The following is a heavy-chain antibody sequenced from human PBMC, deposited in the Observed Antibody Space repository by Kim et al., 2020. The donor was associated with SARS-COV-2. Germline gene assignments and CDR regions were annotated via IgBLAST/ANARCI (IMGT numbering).Heavy chain of an antibody. D-gene: IGHD6-13*01. CDR1: GYIFTSYD. V-gene: IGHV1-8*01. Sequence: ASVKVSCKASGYIFTSYDINWVRQATGQGLEWMGWMNPNSGNTGYAQKFQGRVTMTRNTSITTAHMELSSLRSEDTAVYYCARRIAAAGTPIGYWGQGTLVTVSS. J-gene: IGHJ4*02. CDR3: ARRIAAAGTPIGY. CDR2: MNPNSGNT.